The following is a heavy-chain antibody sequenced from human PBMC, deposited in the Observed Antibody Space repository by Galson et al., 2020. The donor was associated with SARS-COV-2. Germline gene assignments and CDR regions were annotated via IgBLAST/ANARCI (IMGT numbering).Heavy chain of an antibody. D-gene: IGHD2-15*01. CDR2: ISSSGSSI. Sequence: NSGGSLRLSCAASGFTFSDYFMSWVRQAPGKGLEWVSYISSSGSSINYADSVKDRFTISRDNAKNLLNLQMNSLRVEDTAVYYCARVGDCSGGICCGAEYFQHWGQGTLVTVSS. CDR1: GFTFSDYF. CDR3: ARVGDCSGGICCGAEYFQH. V-gene: IGHV3-11*04. J-gene: IGHJ1*01.